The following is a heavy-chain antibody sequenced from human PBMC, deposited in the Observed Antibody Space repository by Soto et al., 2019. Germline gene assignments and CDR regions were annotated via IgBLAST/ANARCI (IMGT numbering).Heavy chain of an antibody. Sequence: SETLSLTCAVYGGSFSGYYWSWIRQPPGKGLEWIGEINHSGSTNYNPSLKSRVTISVDTSKNQFSLKLSSVTAADTAVYYCARGEGRNWGSYWFDPWGQGTLVTVSS. D-gene: IGHD7-27*01. CDR1: GGSFSGYY. J-gene: IGHJ5*02. CDR2: INHSGST. CDR3: ARGEGRNWGSYWFDP. V-gene: IGHV4-34*01.